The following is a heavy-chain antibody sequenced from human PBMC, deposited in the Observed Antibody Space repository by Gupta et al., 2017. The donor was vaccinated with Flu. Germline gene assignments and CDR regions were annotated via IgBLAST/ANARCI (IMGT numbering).Heavy chain of an antibody. CDR3: AREGYGDYVSYAFDI. Sequence: VQLVESGGGLVKPGGSTTLSCAASGFTFSRYSMNWVRQAPGKGLEWVAPIRSSSSYIYYADSVKGRFTTSRDNAKNSLYLQMNSLRAEDTAVYYCAREGYGDYVSYAFDIWGQGTRVTVSS. D-gene: IGHD4-17*01. J-gene: IGHJ3*02. V-gene: IGHV3-21*01. CDR1: GFTFSRYS. CDR2: IRSSSSYI.